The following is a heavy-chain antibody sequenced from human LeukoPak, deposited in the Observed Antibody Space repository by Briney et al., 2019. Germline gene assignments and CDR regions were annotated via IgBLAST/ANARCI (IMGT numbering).Heavy chain of an antibody. V-gene: IGHV7-4-1*02. CDR3: ARTPRGSAVDY. J-gene: IGHJ4*02. CDR1: GYTFTHYG. CDR2: INTNTGNP. Sequence: GASVKVSCKASGYTFTHYGISWLRQAPGQGLEWMGWINTNTGNPTYAQGFTGRFVFSLDTSVSTAYLQTSSLKAEDTAVYYCARTPRGSAVDYWGQGTLVTVSS. D-gene: IGHD2-15*01.